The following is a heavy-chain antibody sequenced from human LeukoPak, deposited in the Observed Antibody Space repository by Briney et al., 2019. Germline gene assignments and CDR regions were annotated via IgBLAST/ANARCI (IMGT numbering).Heavy chain of an antibody. V-gene: IGHV3-30*02. J-gene: IGHJ5*01. CDR2: LCYDGSNA. Sequence: GWSLRLSCAASGFTFSSHGIHWVRQAPGKGPGWVAFLCYDGSNAYYSDSVKGRFTISRDNSRNTVHLEMNRLRPEDTAVYYCAKGGRITLFGVVDSWGQGTLVTVSS. CDR3: AKGGRITLFGVVDS. CDR1: GFTFSSHG. D-gene: IGHD3-3*01.